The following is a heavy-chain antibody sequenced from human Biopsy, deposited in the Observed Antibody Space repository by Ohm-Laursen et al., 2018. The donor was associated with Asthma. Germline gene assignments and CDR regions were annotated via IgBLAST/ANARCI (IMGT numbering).Heavy chain of an antibody. D-gene: IGHD6-19*01. V-gene: IGHV3-33*01. Sequence: SLRLSCAASGFTFSSYGMHWVRQAPGKGLEWVAVIWYDGSNKYYADSVKGRFTISRDNSKNTLYLQMNSLRAEDTAVYYCARDREYSSGWHQPHFDYWGQGTLVTVSS. J-gene: IGHJ4*02. CDR1: GFTFSSYG. CDR2: IWYDGSNK. CDR3: ARDREYSSGWHQPHFDY.